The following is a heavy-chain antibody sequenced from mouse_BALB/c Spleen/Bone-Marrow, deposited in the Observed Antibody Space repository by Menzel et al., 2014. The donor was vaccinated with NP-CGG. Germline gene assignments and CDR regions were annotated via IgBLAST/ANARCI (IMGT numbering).Heavy chain of an antibody. J-gene: IGHJ3*01. CDR2: IDPANGNT. CDR1: GFNIKDTY. CDR3: ARYYYGSSLFAY. V-gene: IGHV14-3*02. Sequence: EVQLQQSGAELVKPGASVKLSCTASGFNIKDTYMYWVKQRPEQGLEWIGRIDPANGNTKYDPKFQDKATITADTSSNTAYLQLSSLTSEDTAVYYCARYYYGSSLFAYWGQETLVTVSA. D-gene: IGHD1-1*01.